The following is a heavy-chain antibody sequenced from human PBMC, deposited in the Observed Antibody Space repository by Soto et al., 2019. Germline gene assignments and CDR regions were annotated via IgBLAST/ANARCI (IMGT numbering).Heavy chain of an antibody. CDR2: ISYDGSNK. CDR1: GFTFSSYA. Sequence: GSLRLSCAASGFTFSSYAMHWVRQAPGKGLEWVAVISYDGSNKYYADSVKGRFTISRDNSKNTLYLQMNSLRAEDTAVYYCARGPNPYSYGPWATRYYGMDVWGQGTTVTVSS. V-gene: IGHV3-30-3*01. J-gene: IGHJ6*02. D-gene: IGHD5-18*01. CDR3: ARGPNPYSYGPWATRYYGMDV.